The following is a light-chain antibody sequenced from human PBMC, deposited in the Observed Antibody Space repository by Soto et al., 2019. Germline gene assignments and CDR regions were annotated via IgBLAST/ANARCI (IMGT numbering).Light chain of an antibody. CDR1: QSVSRSY. CDR3: QQYGTSPWT. Sequence: ESVVTQSPGTLSLSPGERATLSCRASQSVSRSYLAWYQQKPGQAPRLLIYGASSRATGIPDRFSGSGSGTDFTLTISRLEPEDFAVYYCQQYGTSPWTFGQGTKVDIK. V-gene: IGKV3-20*01. CDR2: GAS. J-gene: IGKJ1*01.